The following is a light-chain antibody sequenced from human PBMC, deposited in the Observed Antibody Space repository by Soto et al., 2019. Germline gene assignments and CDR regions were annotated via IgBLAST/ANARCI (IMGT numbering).Light chain of an antibody. J-gene: IGKJ2*01. CDR2: WAS. V-gene: IGKV4-1*01. Sequence: DIVMTQSPDSLAVSLGERATINCKSSQSVLYSSNTNNYLAWYQQKLGQPPKLLIYWASTRESGVTDRFSGSGSGIDFTLTISTLQADDVAVYYCQQYYSSPYTFGQGTKLEIK. CDR1: QSVLYSSNTNNY. CDR3: QQYYSSPYT.